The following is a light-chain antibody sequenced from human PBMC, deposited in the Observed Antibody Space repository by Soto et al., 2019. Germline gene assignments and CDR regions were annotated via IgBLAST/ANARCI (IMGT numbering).Light chain of an antibody. Sequence: DIQMTQSPSTLSASVGDRVTITCRASQSISSWLAWYQQKPGKAPKLLIYKASSLESGVPSGFSGGVFGKKFTLTFGSLRLNDFATYYFKNYNSYGGTFAKGTKVKT. CDR2: KAS. CDR1: QSISSW. J-gene: IGKJ1*01. CDR3: KNYNSYGGT. V-gene: IGKV1-5*03.